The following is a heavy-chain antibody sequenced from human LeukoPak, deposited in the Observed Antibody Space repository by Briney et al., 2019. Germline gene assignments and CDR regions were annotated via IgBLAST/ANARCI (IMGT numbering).Heavy chain of an antibody. CDR1: GFTFSSYG. Sequence: GGSLRLSCAASGFTFSSYGMHWVRQAPGKGLEWVSAISGSAVSTFYADSVKGRFTISRDNSKNTLYLQMNSLRAEDTAVYYCARSRLSGINDAFDIWGQGTMVTVSS. V-gene: IGHV3-23*01. J-gene: IGHJ3*02. CDR3: ARSRLSGINDAFDI. CDR2: ISGSAVST. D-gene: IGHD3-3*01.